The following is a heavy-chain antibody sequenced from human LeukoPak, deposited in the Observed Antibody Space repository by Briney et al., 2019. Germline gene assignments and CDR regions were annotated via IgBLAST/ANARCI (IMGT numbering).Heavy chain of an antibody. V-gene: IGHV4-59*01. CDR3: AGQRSSGSDY. CDR1: DDSISNYY. Sequence: SETLSLTCIVSDDSISNYYWSWIRQPPGKGLEWIGYIYYSGSTNYNPSLKSRVTISVDTSKNQFSLKLSSVTAADTAVYYCAGQRSSGSDYWGQGTLVTVSS. D-gene: IGHD6-19*01. CDR2: IYYSGST. J-gene: IGHJ4*02.